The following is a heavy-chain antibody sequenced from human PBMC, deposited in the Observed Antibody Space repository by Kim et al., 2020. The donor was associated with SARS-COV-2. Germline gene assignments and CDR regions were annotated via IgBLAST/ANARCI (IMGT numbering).Heavy chain of an antibody. V-gene: IGHV4-38-2*02. J-gene: IGHJ5*02. D-gene: IGHD6-13*01. Sequence: SETLSLTCTVSGYSISSGYYWGWIRQPPGKGLEWIGSIHHSGSTYYNPSLKSRVTISVDRSKNQFSLKLSSVTAADTAVYYCARCPSSSSWGFDPWGQGTLVTVSS. CDR3: ARCPSSSSWGFDP. CDR2: IHHSGST. CDR1: GYSISSGYY.